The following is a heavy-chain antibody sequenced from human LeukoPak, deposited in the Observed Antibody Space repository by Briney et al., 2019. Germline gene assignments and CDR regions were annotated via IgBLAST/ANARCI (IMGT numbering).Heavy chain of an antibody. J-gene: IGHJ5*02. V-gene: IGHV4-59*01. CDR1: GGSISGYY. Sequence: SETLSLTCTVSGGSISGYYWSWIRQAPGKGLEWSGYIYYSGSTNYNPSLKSRVTISVDTSKNQFSLRLGSVTAADTAVYYCARHRYYYDSSGYYYQPWGQGTLVTVSS. CDR3: ARHRYYYDSSGYYYQP. CDR2: IYYSGST. D-gene: IGHD3-22*01.